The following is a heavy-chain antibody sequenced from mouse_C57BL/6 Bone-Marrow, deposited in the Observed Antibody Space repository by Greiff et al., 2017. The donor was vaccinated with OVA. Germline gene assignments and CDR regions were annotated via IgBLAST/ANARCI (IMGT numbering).Heavy chain of an antibody. CDR1: GYTFTDYY. CDR2: INPNNGGT. V-gene: IGHV1-26*01. D-gene: IGHD1-1*01. Sequence: VQLQQSGPELVKPGASVKISCKASGYTFTDYYMNWVKQSHGKSLEWIGDINPNNGGTSYNQKFKGKATLTVDKSSSTAYMELRSLTSEDSAVYYCARFHHYYGSSYGDFDYWGQGTTHTVSS. CDR3: ARFHHYYGSSYGDFDY. J-gene: IGHJ2*01.